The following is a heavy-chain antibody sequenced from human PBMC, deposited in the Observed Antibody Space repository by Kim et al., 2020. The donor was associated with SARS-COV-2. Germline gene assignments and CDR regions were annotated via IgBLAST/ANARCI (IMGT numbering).Heavy chain of an antibody. CDR1: GGSISSSSYY. D-gene: IGHD5-12*01. CDR2: IYYSGST. J-gene: IGHJ4*02. V-gene: IGHV4-39*07. CDR3: ARVMSRDGYNLGYFDY. Sequence: SETLSLTCTVSGGSISSSSYYWGWIRQPPGKGLEWIGSIYYSGSTYYNPSLKSRVTISVDTSKNQFSLKLSSVTAADTAVYYCARVMSRDGYNLGYFDYWGQGTLVTVSS.